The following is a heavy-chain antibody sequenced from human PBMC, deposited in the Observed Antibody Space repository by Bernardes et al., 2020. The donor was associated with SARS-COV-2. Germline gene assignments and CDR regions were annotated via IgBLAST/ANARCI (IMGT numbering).Heavy chain of an antibody. Sequence: SETLSLTCAVYGGSFSGYYWSWIRQPPGKGLEWIGEINHSGSTNYNPSLKSRVTISVDTSKNQFSLKLSSVTAADTAVYYCAGGLTDQTYYYYYGMDVWGQGTTVTVSS. J-gene: IGHJ6*02. CDR2: INHSGST. V-gene: IGHV4-34*01. CDR3: AGGLTDQTYYYYYGMDV. CDR1: GGSFSGYY.